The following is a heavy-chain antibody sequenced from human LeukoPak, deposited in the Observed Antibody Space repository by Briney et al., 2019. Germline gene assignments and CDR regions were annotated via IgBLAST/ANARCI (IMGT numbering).Heavy chain of an antibody. D-gene: IGHD5-18*01. J-gene: IGHJ4*02. Sequence: PSQTLSLTCTVSGGSISSGGYYWSWIRQHPGKGLEWIGYNYYSGNTYYNPSLKSRVIISVDTSKNQFSLKLNFVTAADTAVYYCARAGGRGFGYGRLDSWGQGTLVTVSS. CDR3: ARAGGRGFGYGRLDS. CDR1: GGSISSGGYY. V-gene: IGHV4-31*03. CDR2: NYYSGNT.